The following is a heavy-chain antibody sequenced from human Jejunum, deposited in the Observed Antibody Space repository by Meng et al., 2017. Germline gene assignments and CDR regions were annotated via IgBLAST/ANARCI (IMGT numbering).Heavy chain of an antibody. V-gene: IGHV4-39*07. D-gene: IGHD3-22*01. CDR3: ARVAYDSSGYYFDY. Sequence: SETLSLTCSVSGASISSSGYYWGWIRQPPGRGLAWIGTISYSGSTNYNPSVRSRVTISEDTSKNHFSLKLSSVTAADTAVYYCARVAYDSSGYYFDYWGQGALVTVSS. J-gene: IGHJ4*02. CDR2: ISYSGST. CDR1: GASISSSGYY.